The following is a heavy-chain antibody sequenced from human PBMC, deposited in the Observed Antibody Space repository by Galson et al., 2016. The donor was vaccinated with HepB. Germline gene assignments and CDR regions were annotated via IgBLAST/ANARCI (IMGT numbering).Heavy chain of an antibody. Sequence: SVKVSCKASGYTFSKYGITWVRQAPGQGLEWMGWVSGYNGYTKYGQKFQGRVTMTTDTSRNTVYMELRSLTPYDTAVYYCTRGMILGPTWSYGAPAKSDNYNGMDVWGQGTTVTV. CDR2: VSGYNGYT. CDR1: GYTFSKYG. J-gene: IGHJ6*02. CDR3: TRGMILGPTWSYGAPAKSDNYNGMDV. D-gene: IGHD3/OR15-3a*01. V-gene: IGHV1-18*01.